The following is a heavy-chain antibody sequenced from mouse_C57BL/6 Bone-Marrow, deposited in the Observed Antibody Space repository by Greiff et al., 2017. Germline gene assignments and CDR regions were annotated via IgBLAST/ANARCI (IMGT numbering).Heavy chain of an antibody. CDR2: INPNNGGT. Sequence: VQLQQSGPELVKPGASVKISCKASGYTFTDYYMNWVKQSHGKSLEWIGDINPNNGGTSYNQKFKGKATLTVDKSSSTAYLELRILTSEDSAVYYCARWLPFAYWGQGTLVTVSA. J-gene: IGHJ3*01. D-gene: IGHD2-2*01. V-gene: IGHV1-26*01. CDR1: GYTFTDYY. CDR3: ARWLPFAY.